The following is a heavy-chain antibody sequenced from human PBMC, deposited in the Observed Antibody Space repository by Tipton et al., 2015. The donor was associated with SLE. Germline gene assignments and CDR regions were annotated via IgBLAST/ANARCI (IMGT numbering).Heavy chain of an antibody. D-gene: IGHD4-17*01. Sequence: TLSLTCSVSGGSISRGFFYWGWIRQSPGKGLECIGSISYTGATYYNLSLKSRVTISVDTSKNRFSLKLSSVTAADTAAYYCEGAATGTNYYMDVWGKGTTVTVSS. J-gene: IGHJ6*03. CDR1: GGSISRGFFY. CDR2: ISYTGAT. CDR3: EGAATGTNYYMDV. V-gene: IGHV4-39*07.